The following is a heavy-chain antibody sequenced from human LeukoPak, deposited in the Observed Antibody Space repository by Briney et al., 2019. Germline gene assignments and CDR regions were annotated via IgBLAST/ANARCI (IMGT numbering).Heavy chain of an antibody. CDR1: GFTFSSYA. CDR2: ISYDGSNK. J-gene: IGHJ3*02. CDR3: ARVGQTGSSFDAFDI. Sequence: PGGSLRLSCAASGFTFSSYAMHWVRQAPGKGLEWVAVISYDGSNKYYADSVKGRFTISRDNSKNTLYLQMNSLRAEDTAVYYCARVGQTGSSFDAFDIWGQGTMVTVSS. V-gene: IGHV3-30*14. D-gene: IGHD6-13*01.